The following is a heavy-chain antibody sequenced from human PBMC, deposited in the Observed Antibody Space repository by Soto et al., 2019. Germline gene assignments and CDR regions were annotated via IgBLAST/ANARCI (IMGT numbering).Heavy chain of an antibody. CDR2: IIPIFGTA. CDR1: GGIFSSYA. Sequence: QVQLVQSGAEVKKPGSSMKVSCKASGGIFSSYAISWVRQAPGQGLEWMGGIIPIFGTANYAQKFQGRVTITADESTSTAYIELSSLRSEDTAVYYCARTLGDYEYYYYGMDVWGQGTTVTVSS. CDR3: ARTLGDYEYYYYGMDV. V-gene: IGHV1-69*12. D-gene: IGHD4-17*01. J-gene: IGHJ6*02.